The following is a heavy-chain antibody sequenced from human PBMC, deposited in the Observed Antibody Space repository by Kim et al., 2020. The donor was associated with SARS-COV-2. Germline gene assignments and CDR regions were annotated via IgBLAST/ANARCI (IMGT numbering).Heavy chain of an antibody. CDR3: ARDRKQWLVPGQDAFDI. D-gene: IGHD6-19*01. V-gene: IGHV3-21*01. Sequence: GGSLRLSCAASGFTFSSYSMNWVRQAPGKGLEWVSSISSSCSYIYYADSVKGRFTISRDNAKNSLYLQMNSLRAEDTAVYYCARDRKQWLVPGQDAFDIWGQGTMVTVSS. CDR1: GFTFSSYS. J-gene: IGHJ3*02. CDR2: ISSSCSYI.